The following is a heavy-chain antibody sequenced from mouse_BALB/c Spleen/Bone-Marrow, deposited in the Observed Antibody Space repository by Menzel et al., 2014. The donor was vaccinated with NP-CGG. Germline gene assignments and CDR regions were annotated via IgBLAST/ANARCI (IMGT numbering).Heavy chain of an antibody. CDR1: GYSITSGYY. V-gene: IGHV3-6*02. J-gene: IGHJ3*01. D-gene: IGHD2-14*01. Sequence: EESGPGLVKPSQSLSLTCSVTGYSITSGYYWNWIRQFPGNKLEWMGYISYDGSNNYNPSLKNRISITRDTSKNQFFLKLNSVTTEDTATYYCAGYDEAWFAYWGQGTLVTVSA. CDR2: ISYDGSN. CDR3: AGYDEAWFAY.